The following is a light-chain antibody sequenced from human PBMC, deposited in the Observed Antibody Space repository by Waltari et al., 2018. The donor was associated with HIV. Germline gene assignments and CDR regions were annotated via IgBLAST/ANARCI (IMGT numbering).Light chain of an antibody. J-gene: IGKJ2*01. CDR1: QSLLFSSTGKNF. Sequence: DIVMTQSPESLTVSLGARANIKCKSSQSLLFSSTGKNFLAWYHLRPGQPPKLLLSWATSRETGVPELFGGTASVTNFTLTIDNFQAEDVAIYYCQQYFTNPRTFGQGTELQI. CDR3: QQYFTNPRT. V-gene: IGKV4-1*01. CDR2: WAT.